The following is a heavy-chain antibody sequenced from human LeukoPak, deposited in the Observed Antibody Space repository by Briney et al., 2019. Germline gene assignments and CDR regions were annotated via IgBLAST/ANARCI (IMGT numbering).Heavy chain of an antibody. Sequence: GGSLRLSCAASGFTFSSYSMNWVRQAPGKGLEWVSSISSSSSYIYYADSVKGRFTISRDNAKNSLYLQMNTLRAEDTAVYYCARVGSSGSYNEDYWGQGTLVTVSS. D-gene: IGHD1-26*01. J-gene: IGHJ4*02. CDR3: ARVGSSGSYNEDY. CDR1: GFTFSSYS. CDR2: ISSSSSYI. V-gene: IGHV3-21*01.